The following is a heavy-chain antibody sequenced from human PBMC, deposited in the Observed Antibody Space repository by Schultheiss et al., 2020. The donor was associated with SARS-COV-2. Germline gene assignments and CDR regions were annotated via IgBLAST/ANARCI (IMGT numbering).Heavy chain of an antibody. J-gene: IGHJ1*01. D-gene: IGHD4-23*01. CDR3: ARNYGGNSFFQH. V-gene: IGHV4-34*01. Sequence: SQTLSLTCAVYGGSFSGCFWSWIRQPPGKGLEWIGEISHSGSTNYNPSLKSRVTISIDTSKNQFSLKLSSVTAADTAVYYCARNYGGNSFFQHWGQGTLVTVSS. CDR2: ISHSGST. CDR1: GGSFSGCF.